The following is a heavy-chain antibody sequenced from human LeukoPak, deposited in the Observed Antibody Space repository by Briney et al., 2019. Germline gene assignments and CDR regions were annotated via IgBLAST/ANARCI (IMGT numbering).Heavy chain of an antibody. Sequence: SETLSLTCTVSGGSISSSSYYWGWIRQPPGKGLEWIGSIYYSGSTYYNPSLKSRVTISVDTSKNQFSLKLSSVTAADTAVYYCARGLSSSGWAYFDYWGQGTLVTVSS. CDR3: ARGLSSSGWAYFDY. CDR1: GGSISSSSYY. V-gene: IGHV4-39*07. D-gene: IGHD6-19*01. J-gene: IGHJ4*02. CDR2: IYYSGST.